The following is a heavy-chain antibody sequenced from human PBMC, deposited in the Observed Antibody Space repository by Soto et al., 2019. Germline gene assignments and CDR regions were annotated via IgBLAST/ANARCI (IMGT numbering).Heavy chain of an antibody. CDR2: INSDVSST. D-gene: IGHD2-15*01. CDR3: ARETIGYCSGGSCYPYYYYYGMDV. CDR1: GFTFSSYW. J-gene: IGHJ6*02. Sequence: EVQLVESGGGLVQPGGSLRLSCAASGFTFSSYWMHWVRQAPGKGLVWVSRINSDVSSTSYADSVKGRFTISRDNAKNTLYLQMNSLRAEETAVYYCARETIGYCSGGSCYPYYYYYGMDVWGQGTTVTVSS. V-gene: IGHV3-74*01.